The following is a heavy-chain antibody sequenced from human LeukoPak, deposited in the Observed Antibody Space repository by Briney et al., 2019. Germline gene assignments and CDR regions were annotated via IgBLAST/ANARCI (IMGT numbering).Heavy chain of an antibody. J-gene: IGHJ4*02. CDR1: GGSISSYY. CDR3: AKDIRTWLLYNFDY. Sequence: SETLSLTCTVSGGSISSYYWSWIRQPPGKGLEWIGYIYTSGSTNYNPSLKSRVTISVDTSKNQFSLKLSSVTAADTALYYCAKDIRTWLLYNFDYWGQGTLVTVSS. CDR2: IYTSGST. V-gene: IGHV4-4*09. D-gene: IGHD3-22*01.